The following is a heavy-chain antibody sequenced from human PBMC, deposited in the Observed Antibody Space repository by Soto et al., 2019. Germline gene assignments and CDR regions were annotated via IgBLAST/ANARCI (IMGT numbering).Heavy chain of an antibody. CDR3: ARGHAAGTFDY. CDR1: GFTFSSYA. V-gene: IGHV3-30-3*01. D-gene: IGHD6-13*01. CDR2: ISYDGSNK. Sequence: SLRLSCAASGFTFSSYAMHWVRQAPGKGLEWVAVISYDGSNKYYADSVKGRFTISRDNSKNTLYLQMNSLRAEDTAVYYCARGHAAGTFDYWGQGTLVTVSS. J-gene: IGHJ4*02.